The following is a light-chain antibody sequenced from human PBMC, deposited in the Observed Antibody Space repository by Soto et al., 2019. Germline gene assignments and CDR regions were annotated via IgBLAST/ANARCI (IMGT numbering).Light chain of an antibody. V-gene: IGKV1-5*03. CDR1: QSISSW. CDR2: KAS. J-gene: IGKJ1*01. CDR3: QQYSDNWT. Sequence: DIQMTQSPSTLSASVGDRVTITCRASQSISSWLAWYQQKPGTAPKLLLYKASTLQSGVPSRFSGSGSGTEFTLTSSSLQPDDFATYYCQQYSDNWTFGQGTKVEIK.